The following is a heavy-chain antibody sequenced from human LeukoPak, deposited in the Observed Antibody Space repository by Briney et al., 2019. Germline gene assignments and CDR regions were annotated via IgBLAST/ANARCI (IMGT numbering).Heavy chain of an antibody. J-gene: IGHJ3*02. V-gene: IGHV3-23*01. D-gene: IGHD3-10*01. CDR2: ISGSGGST. CDR1: GFTFSSYA. Sequence: PGGSLRLSCAASGFTFSSYAMSWVRQAPGKGLEWVSAISGSGGSTYYADSVKGRFTISRDNSKNTLYLQMNSLRAEDTAVYYCAKDRVRWFGELNGAFDIWGQGTMVTVSS. CDR3: AKDRVRWFGELNGAFDI.